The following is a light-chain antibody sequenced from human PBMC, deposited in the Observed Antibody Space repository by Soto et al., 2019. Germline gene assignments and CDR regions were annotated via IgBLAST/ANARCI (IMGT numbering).Light chain of an antibody. V-gene: IGKV1-17*03. CDR2: AAS. CDR3: LQHNTYSRT. J-gene: IGKJ1*01. CDR1: QDISNY. Sequence: DIQMTQSPSAMSANVGDRVTISCRASQDISNYLVWFQQKPGKAPKRLIYAASSLQSGVPSRFSGSGSGTEFTLTISSLQPEDFATYYCLQHNTYSRTFGQGTKVDIK.